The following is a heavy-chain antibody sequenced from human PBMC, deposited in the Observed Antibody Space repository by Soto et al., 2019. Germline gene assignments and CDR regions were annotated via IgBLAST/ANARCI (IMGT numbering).Heavy chain of an antibody. D-gene: IGHD2-15*01. Sequence: QVQLQESGPGLVKPSETLSLTCTVSGGSISSYYWSWIRQPPGKGLEWIGYIYYSGSTNYNPSHKSRVTISVSKAKKHFSLQPSSVTDADTAVYYCARAKSSSPRYYCYLEVWGKGTTVTVSS. CDR3: ARAKSSSPRYYCYLEV. J-gene: IGHJ6*03. CDR2: IYYSGST. CDR1: GGSISSYY. V-gene: IGHV4-59*01.